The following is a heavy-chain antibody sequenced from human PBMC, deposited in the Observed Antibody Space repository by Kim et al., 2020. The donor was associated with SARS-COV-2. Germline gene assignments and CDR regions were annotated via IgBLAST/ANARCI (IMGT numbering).Heavy chain of an antibody. D-gene: IGHD6-13*01. CDR1: GGSISSSSYY. Sequence: SETLSLTCTVSGGSISSSSYYWGWIRQPPGKGLEWIGSIYYSGSTYYNPSLKSRVTISVDTSKNQFSLKLSSVTAADTAVYYCARWGGSSWWQNDDYWGQGTLVTVSS. V-gene: IGHV4-39*01. J-gene: IGHJ4*02. CDR3: ARWGGSSWWQNDDY. CDR2: IYYSGST.